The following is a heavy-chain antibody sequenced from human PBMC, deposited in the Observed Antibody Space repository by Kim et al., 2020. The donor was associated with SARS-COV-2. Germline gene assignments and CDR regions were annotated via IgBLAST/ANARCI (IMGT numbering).Heavy chain of an antibody. Sequence: SETLSLTCAVYGGSFSGYYWSWIRQPPGKGLEWIGEINHSGSTNYNPSLKSRVTISVDTSKNQFSLKLSSVTAADTAVYYCATLLDYYDSSGQKGNFDYWGQGTLVTVSS. CDR2: INHSGST. CDR3: ATLLDYYDSSGQKGNFDY. D-gene: IGHD3-22*01. CDR1: GGSFSGYY. V-gene: IGHV4-34*01. J-gene: IGHJ4*02.